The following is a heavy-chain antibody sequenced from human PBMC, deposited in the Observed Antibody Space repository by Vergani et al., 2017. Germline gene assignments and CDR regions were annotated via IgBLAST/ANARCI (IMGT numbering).Heavy chain of an antibody. V-gene: IGHV3-53*04. Sequence: EVQLVESGGGLVQPGGSLRLSCAASGFTVSSNYMSWVRRAPGKGLEWVSVIYSGGSTYYADSVKGRFTISRHNSKTTLYLQMNSLRAEDTAVYYCARVARIPDWYFDLWGRGTLVTVSS. CDR1: GFTVSSNY. CDR3: ARVARIPDWYFDL. CDR2: IYSGGST. D-gene: IGHD2-15*01. J-gene: IGHJ2*01.